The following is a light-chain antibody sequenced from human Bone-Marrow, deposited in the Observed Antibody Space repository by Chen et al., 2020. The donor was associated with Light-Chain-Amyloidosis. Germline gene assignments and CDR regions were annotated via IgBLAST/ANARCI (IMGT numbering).Light chain of an antibody. CDR1: DLPTKY. J-gene: IGLJ2*01. CDR2: RDT. CDR3: QSADSSGTYEVI. V-gene: IGLV3-25*03. Sequence: SYELTQPPSVSVSPGQTARITCSGDDLPTKYAYWYQQKPGQAPVLVIHRDTERPSGSAERFSGSSSRTPATLTISEIQAEDEADYPCQSADSSGTYEVIFGGGTQLTVL.